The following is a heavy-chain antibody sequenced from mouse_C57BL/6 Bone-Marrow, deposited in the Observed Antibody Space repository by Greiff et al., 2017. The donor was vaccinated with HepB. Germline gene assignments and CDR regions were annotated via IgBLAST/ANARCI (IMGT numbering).Heavy chain of an antibody. CDR2: ISDGGSYT. V-gene: IGHV5-4*01. D-gene: IGHD1-1*01. J-gene: IGHJ2*01. CDR1: GFTFSSYA. Sequence: EVMLVESGGGLVKPGGSLKLSCAASGFTFSSYAMSWVRQTPEKRLEWVATISDGGSYTYYPDNVKGRFTISRDNAKNNLYLQMSHLKSEDTAMYYCARDGPPLPFTFDYWGQGTTLTVAS. CDR3: ARDGPPLPFTFDY.